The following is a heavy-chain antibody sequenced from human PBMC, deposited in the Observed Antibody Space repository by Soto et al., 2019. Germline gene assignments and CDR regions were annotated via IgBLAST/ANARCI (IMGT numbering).Heavy chain of an antibody. J-gene: IGHJ4*02. D-gene: IGHD3-10*01. CDR1: GFTFSSYA. V-gene: IGHV3-23*01. Sequence: GGSLRLSCAASGFTFSSYAMSWVRQAPGKGLEWVSAISGSGGSTYYADSVKGRFTISRDNSKNTLYLQMNSLRAEDTAVYYCAKDLIWMVRGDNYFDYWVQGTLVTVSS. CDR2: ISGSGGST. CDR3: AKDLIWMVRGDNYFDY.